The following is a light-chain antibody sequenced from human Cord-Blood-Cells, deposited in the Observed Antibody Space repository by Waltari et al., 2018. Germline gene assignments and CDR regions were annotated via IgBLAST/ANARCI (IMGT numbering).Light chain of an antibody. V-gene: IGKV3-11*01. J-gene: IGKJ1*01. CDR1: QSVSSY. CDR2: EAS. CDR3: QQRSNWPT. Sequence: EIVLTQSPATLSLSPGERATLSCRASQSVSSYLAWYQQKPGQAPRLLIYEASNRATGLPARFSGSGSGTDFTLTISSLEPEDFAVYYCQQRSNWPTFGQGTKVEIK.